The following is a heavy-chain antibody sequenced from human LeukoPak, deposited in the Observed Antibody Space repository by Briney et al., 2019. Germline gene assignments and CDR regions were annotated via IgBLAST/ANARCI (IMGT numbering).Heavy chain of an antibody. J-gene: IGHJ5*02. CDR3: AKSPRDYYYDTSGLRDWFDP. CDR1: GFTFSSYA. Sequence: GGSLRLSCAASGFTFSSYAMHWVRQAPGRRLEWVAVMSYDGTNIFYSDSVKGRFTISRDNSKNTLFLQMNSLRAEDTAVYYCAKSPRDYYYDTSGLRDWFDPWGQGTLVTVSS. V-gene: IGHV3-30-3*02. CDR2: MSYDGTNI. D-gene: IGHD3-22*01.